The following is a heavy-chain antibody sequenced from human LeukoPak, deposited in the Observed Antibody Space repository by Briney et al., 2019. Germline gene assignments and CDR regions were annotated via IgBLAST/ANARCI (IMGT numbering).Heavy chain of an antibody. V-gene: IGHV3-23*01. J-gene: IGHJ4*02. CDR3: AKATCGSCYFIDY. CDR1: GFTFSSYA. Sequence: GGSLRLSCAASGFTFSSYAMSWVRQAPAKGLEWVSTISGSGFSTYYADSVKGRFTISRDNSKNTLFLQMNSLRAEDTAVYYCAKATCGSCYFIDYWGQGALVTVSS. D-gene: IGHD2-15*01. CDR2: ISGSGFST.